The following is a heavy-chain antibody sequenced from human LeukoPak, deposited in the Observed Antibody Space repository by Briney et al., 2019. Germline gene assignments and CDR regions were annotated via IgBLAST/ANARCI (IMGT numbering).Heavy chain of an antibody. V-gene: IGHV4-4*02. CDR1: GDSISSRNW. D-gene: IGHD3-22*01. J-gene: IGHJ4*02. Sequence: PSETLSLTCAVSGDSISSRNWWRWVRQPPGKGLEWIGHIYHSGSTHYNPSLQSRVTMSVDKSKNQFSLRLISVTAADTAVYYCARHARDTSDYYDFWGQGTLVTVSS. CDR2: IYHSGST. CDR3: ARHARDTSDYYDF.